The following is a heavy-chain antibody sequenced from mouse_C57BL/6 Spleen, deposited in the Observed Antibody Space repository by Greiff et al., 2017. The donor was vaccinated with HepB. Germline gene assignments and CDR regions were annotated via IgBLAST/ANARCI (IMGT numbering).Heavy chain of an antibody. CDR1: GYAFSSSW. J-gene: IGHJ4*01. CDR3: ERRFYYAMDC. V-gene: IGHV1-82*01. Sequence: VKLQHSGPELVKPGASVKISCKASGYAFSSSWMNWVKQRPGKGLEWIGRIYPGDGDTNYNGKFKGKATLTADKSSSTAYMQLSSLTSEDSAVYFCERRFYYAMDCWGQGTSVTVSS. CDR2: IYPGDGDT.